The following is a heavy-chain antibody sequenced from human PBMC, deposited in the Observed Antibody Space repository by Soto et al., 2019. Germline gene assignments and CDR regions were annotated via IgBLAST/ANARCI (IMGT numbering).Heavy chain of an antibody. Sequence: EVLLLESGGDSVQPGGSLRLSCVASGFTFSDYVMSWVRQVPGKGLEWASSISDGGERTDYRDSVRGRFTISRDNARFTLHLQMNSLRVDDTATYFCARDRSTDFGLDVWGQGTTVTVSS. CDR3: ARDRSTDFGLDV. CDR1: GFTFSDYV. J-gene: IGHJ6*02. CDR2: ISDGGERT. V-gene: IGHV3-23*01. D-gene: IGHD3-3*01.